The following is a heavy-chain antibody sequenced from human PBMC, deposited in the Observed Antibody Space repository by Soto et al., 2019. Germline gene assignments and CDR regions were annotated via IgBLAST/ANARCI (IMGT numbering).Heavy chain of an antibody. CDR1: GFNFDNYG. Sequence: QVQLVESGGGVVQPGGSLRLSCQASGFNFDNYGMHWVRQAPGKGLEWVAVITYDGSNKYYADSVKGRFTISIDNSKNTLSLHLNTLKPEDTAVYHCAKDRVGGTFYTPLGFWGQGTLVTVSS. V-gene: IGHV3-30*18. CDR2: ITYDGSNK. CDR3: AKDRVGGTFYTPLGF. D-gene: IGHD1-7*01. J-gene: IGHJ4*02.